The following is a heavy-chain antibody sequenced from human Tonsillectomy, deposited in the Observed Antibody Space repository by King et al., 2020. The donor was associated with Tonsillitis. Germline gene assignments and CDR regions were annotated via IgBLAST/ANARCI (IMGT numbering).Heavy chain of an antibody. V-gene: IGHV1-46*03. J-gene: IGHJ3*02. Sequence: QLVQSGAEVKKPGASMKVSCKASGYTFSSFYMHWVRQAPGQGLEWMGIINPSDGSTTYAQKFQGRITVTRDTSTSTVYMELSSLRSDDTAVYYCCRDRVHSLGPLHHDAFDIWGQGTMVTVSS. CDR3: CRDRVHSLGPLHHDAFDI. D-gene: IGHD3-3*01. CDR2: INPSDGST. CDR1: GYTFSSFY.